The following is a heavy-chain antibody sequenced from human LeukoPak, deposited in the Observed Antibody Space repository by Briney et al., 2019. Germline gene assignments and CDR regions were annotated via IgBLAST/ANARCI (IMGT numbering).Heavy chain of an antibody. CDR3: ARYRGSYSNYYYYYMDV. D-gene: IGHD1-26*01. Sequence: GGTLRLSCAASGLTFSSYGMSWVRQAPGRGLEWVSAISTTGGTTYYADSVRGRFTISRDNSKNTLYLQMNSLRAEDTAVYYCARYRGSYSNYYYYYMDVWGKGTTVTISS. J-gene: IGHJ6*03. CDR2: ISTTGGTT. CDR1: GLTFSSYG. V-gene: IGHV3-23*01.